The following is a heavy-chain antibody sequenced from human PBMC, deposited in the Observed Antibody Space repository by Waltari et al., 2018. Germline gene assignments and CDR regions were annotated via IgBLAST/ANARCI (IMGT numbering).Heavy chain of an antibody. CDR1: GGSISSHY. J-gene: IGHJ5*02. CDR3: ARGGGSSWTNWFDP. Sequence: QVQLQESGPGLVKPSETLSLTCTVSGGSISSHYWSWIRQPPGKGLEWIGYIYYSGSTNYTPSLNLRVTISVDTSKNQFSLKLISVTAADTAVYYCARGGGSSWTNWFDPWGQGTLVTVSS. CDR2: IYYSGST. D-gene: IGHD6-13*01. V-gene: IGHV4-59*11.